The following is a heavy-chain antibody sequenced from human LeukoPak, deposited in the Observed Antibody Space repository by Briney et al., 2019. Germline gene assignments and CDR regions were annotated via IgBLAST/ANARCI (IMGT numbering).Heavy chain of an antibody. J-gene: IGHJ4*02. CDR2: IRGKANSYAT. V-gene: IGHV3-73*01. CDR3: ASGDPYSSRSNLD. Sequence: GGSLKLSCAASGFTFSGCDMCWVRAASGKVLEGVGSIRGKANSYATAFAGSGKGRFTISKDDSRNTAYLQINSLKAEDTAVYYCASGDPYSSRSNLDWGQGTLVTVSS. CDR1: GFTFSGCD. D-gene: IGHD6-13*01.